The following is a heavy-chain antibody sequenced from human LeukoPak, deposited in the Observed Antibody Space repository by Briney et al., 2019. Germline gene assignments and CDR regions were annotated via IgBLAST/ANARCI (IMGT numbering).Heavy chain of an antibody. Sequence: QAGGSLRLSCAASGFTFSSYGMHWVRQAPGKGLEWVAVISYDGSNKYYADSVKGRFTISRDNSKNTLYLQMNSLRAEDTAVYYCARQLGDKGGAFDIWGQGTMVTVSS. CDR3: ARQLGDKGGAFDI. CDR2: ISYDGSNK. CDR1: GFTFSSYG. D-gene: IGHD3-10*01. J-gene: IGHJ3*02. V-gene: IGHV3-30*03.